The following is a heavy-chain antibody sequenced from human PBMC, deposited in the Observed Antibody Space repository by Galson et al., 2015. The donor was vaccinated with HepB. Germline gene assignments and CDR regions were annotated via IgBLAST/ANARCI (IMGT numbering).Heavy chain of an antibody. Sequence: ETLSLTCAVYGASFSGYYWSWIRQPPGRGLEWIGEINHSGSTNYNPSLKSRVTISVDTSKNQFSLKLTSVTAADTALYYCARSGLLYWYFDYWGQGTLVTISS. V-gene: IGHV4-34*01. J-gene: IGHJ4*02. CDR2: INHSGST. D-gene: IGHD2-21*01. CDR1: GASFSGYY. CDR3: ARSGLLYWYFDY.